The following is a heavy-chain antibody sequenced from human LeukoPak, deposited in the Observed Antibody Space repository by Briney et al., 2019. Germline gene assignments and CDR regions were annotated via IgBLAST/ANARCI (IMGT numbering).Heavy chain of an antibody. V-gene: IGHV1-3*03. CDR1: GYTFTSYA. Sequence: ASVTVSCKASGYTFTSYAMHWVRQAPGQRLEWMGWINAGNGNTKYSQEFQGRVTITRDTSASTAYMELSSLRSEDMAVYYCARDTTAAAVNYYYYYYMDVWGKGTTVTVSS. CDR2: INAGNGNT. J-gene: IGHJ6*03. D-gene: IGHD6-13*01. CDR3: ARDTTAAAVNYYYYYYMDV.